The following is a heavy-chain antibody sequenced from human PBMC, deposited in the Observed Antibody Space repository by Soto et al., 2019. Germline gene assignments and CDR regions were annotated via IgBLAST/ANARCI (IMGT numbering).Heavy chain of an antibody. J-gene: IGHJ6*02. CDR1: DGSISSGGYF. V-gene: IGHV4-31*03. CDR2: IYYSGST. Sequence: QVQLQESGPGLVKPSQTLSLTCTVSDGSISSGGYFWSWIRQYPGKGLEWIGYIYYSGSTYYNPSLKRRATISVDTSKKQFSLRLSSVTAADTAVYYCARDATRGMDVWGQGTTVTVSS. CDR3: ARDATRGMDV.